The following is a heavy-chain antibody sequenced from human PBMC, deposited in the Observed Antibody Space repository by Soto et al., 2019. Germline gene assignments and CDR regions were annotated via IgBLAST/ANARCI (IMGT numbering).Heavy chain of an antibody. J-gene: IGHJ3*02. Sequence: TGGSLRLSCAASGFTFSSYSMNWVRQAPGKGLEWVSSISSSSSYIYYADSVKGRFTISRDNAKNSLYLQMNSLRAEDTAVYYCARVRGGAAFDIWGQGTMVTVSS. CDR1: GFTFSSYS. V-gene: IGHV3-21*01. CDR2: ISSSSSYI. D-gene: IGHD3-16*01. CDR3: ARVRGGAAFDI.